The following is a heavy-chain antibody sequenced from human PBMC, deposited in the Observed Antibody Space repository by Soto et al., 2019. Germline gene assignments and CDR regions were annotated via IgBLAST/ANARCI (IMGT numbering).Heavy chain of an antibody. CDR3: HGYGY. Sequence: DVQVVESGGGLIQPGGSLRLSCEVSGFSVTANYMSWVRQAPGKGLEWVSVIYSGGSTYYIDSVKGRFSISRDISKNTLYLQMNSLRAEDTAVYYCHGYGYWGQGPLVTVSS. J-gene: IGHJ4*02. V-gene: IGHV3-53*01. D-gene: IGHD5-12*01. CDR2: IYSGGST. CDR1: GFSVTANY.